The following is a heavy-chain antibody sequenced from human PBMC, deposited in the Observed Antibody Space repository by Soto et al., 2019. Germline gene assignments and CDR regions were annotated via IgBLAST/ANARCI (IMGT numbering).Heavy chain of an antibody. J-gene: IGHJ4*02. V-gene: IGHV1-69*12. Sequence: QVQLVQSGAEVKEPGSSVKVSCKASGGTFGNFAISWVRHAPGQGLEWMGGIIPIFGTTDYAQKFQGRVTITADASTTTAYTELSGLRSEDTAMYYCARDAFHYYNSGTSYFDYWGQGTLVTVSS. CDR3: ARDAFHYYNSGTSYFDY. CDR2: IIPIFGTT. CDR1: GGTFGNFA. D-gene: IGHD3-10*01.